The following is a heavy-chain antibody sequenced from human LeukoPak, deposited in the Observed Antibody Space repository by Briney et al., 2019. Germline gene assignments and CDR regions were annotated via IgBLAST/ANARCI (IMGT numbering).Heavy chain of an antibody. CDR1: GFIFSDYN. D-gene: IGHD6-13*01. CDR3: AREAFKDSSWHFDA. J-gene: IGHJ4*02. V-gene: IGHV3-48*01. CDR2: IGTTGTKI. Sequence: GGSLRLSCVASGFIFSDYNMNWVRQAPGKGLEWVSYIGTTGTKIYYAESVKGRFTISRDNAKNSLYLQMSSLRAEDTAVHYCAREAFKDSSWHFDALGQGSLVNVSS.